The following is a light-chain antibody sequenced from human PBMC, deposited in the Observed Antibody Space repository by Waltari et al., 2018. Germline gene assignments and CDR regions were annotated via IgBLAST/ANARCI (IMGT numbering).Light chain of an antibody. V-gene: IGKV1-33*01. CDR2: HVS. CDR3: QQYDKTPFT. J-gene: IGKJ4*01. CDR1: QDIDIN. Sequence: DIPMTQSPSSLSASVGDRITITCQATQDIDINLNWHQQKPGKAPNILIYHVSNLETGVPSRFSGSGSGTDFTLTITNLQPEDFATYYCQQYDKTPFTFGGGTKV.